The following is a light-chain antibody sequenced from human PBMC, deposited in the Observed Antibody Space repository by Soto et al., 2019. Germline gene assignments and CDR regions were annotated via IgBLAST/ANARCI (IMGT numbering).Light chain of an antibody. Sequence: EFVLTQSPGTLSLTPGERATLSCRSSQSVSSNYLAWYQQKPDQAPRLVIYDVSGRATGIPDRFSGSGSGTDFTLTISRLEPEDFAVYYCQQYGRSPTFGQGTKVEIK. J-gene: IGKJ1*01. CDR2: DVS. CDR3: QQYGRSPT. CDR1: QSVSSNY. V-gene: IGKV3-20*01.